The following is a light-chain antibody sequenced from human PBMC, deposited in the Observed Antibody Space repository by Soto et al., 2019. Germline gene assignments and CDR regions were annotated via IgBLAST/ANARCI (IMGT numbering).Light chain of an antibody. Sequence: QSVLTQPASVSGAPGQRVTISCTGSSSNIGAGCDVLWYQHLPGTAPKLRIYGNSDRPSGVPDRFSGSQSGNSAALAINGLQAEDEADYYCQAYDSRLSGSVFGGGTQLPVL. V-gene: IGLV1-40*01. CDR3: QAYDSRLSGSV. CDR2: GNS. J-gene: IGLJ2*01. CDR1: SSNIGAGCD.